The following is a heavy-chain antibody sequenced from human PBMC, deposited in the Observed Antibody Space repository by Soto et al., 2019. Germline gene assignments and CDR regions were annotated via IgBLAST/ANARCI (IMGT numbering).Heavy chain of an antibody. D-gene: IGHD1-1*01. J-gene: IGHJ3*01. CDR1: GLTISGKKY. CDR2: LYDVDGS. Sequence: DVQLVESGGGLIQPGESLRLSCAAFGLTISGKKYVAWVRQAPGKGLEWVSALYDVDGSFYADSVTGRFTTSSDSSKTTVYLPMTDLRPDDTAVYYCATWHEREHAFDVWGQVTTVTISA. CDR3: ATWHEREHAFDV. V-gene: IGHV3-53*01.